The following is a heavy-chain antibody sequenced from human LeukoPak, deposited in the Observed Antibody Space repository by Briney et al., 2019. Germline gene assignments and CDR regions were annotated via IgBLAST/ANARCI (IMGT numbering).Heavy chain of an antibody. CDR2: ISYSGGST. CDR1: GFTFNNYA. D-gene: IGHD4-23*01. J-gene: IGHJ3*02. CDR3: AKAPTAVITRRGVFDM. Sequence: GGSLRLSCAASGFTFNNYAMSWVRQAPGKGLEWVSGISYSGGSTNYADSVKGRFTISRDNSKNTLYLQMNSLRAEDTAVYYCAKAPTAVITRRGVFDMWGQGQWSPSLQ. V-gene: IGHV3-23*01.